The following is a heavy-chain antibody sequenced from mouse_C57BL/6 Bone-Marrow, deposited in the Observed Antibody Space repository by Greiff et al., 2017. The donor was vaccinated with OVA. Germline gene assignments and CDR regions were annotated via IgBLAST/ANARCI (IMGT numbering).Heavy chain of an antibody. Sequence: QVHVKQSGAELVKPGASVKISCKASGYAFSSYWMNWVKQRPGKGLEWIGQIYPGDGDTNYNGKFKGKATLTADKSSSTAYMQLSSLTSEDSAVYFCASYYYGGFDYWGQGTTLTVSS. CDR3: ASYYYGGFDY. CDR1: GYAFSSYW. CDR2: IYPGDGDT. D-gene: IGHD1-1*01. J-gene: IGHJ2*01. V-gene: IGHV1-80*01.